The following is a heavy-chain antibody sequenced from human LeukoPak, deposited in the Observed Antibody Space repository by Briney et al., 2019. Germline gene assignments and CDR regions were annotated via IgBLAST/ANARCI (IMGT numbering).Heavy chain of an antibody. D-gene: IGHD1-14*01. J-gene: IGHJ4*02. V-gene: IGHV4-31*03. Sequence: PSETLSLTCTVSGGSISSGGYYWSWIRQHPGKGLEWIGYIYYSGSTYYNPSLKSRVTISVDTSKNQFSLKLSSVTAADTAVYYCARARYKAVQQIDYWGQGTLVTVSS. CDR1: GGSISSGGYY. CDR2: IYYSGST. CDR3: ARARYKAVQQIDY.